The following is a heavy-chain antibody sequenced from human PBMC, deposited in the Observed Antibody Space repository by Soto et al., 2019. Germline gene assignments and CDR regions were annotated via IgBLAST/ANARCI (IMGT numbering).Heavy chain of an antibody. D-gene: IGHD2-8*01. V-gene: IGHV3-15*01. CDR3: SAEAYSTNDIWYRAAL. CDR1: GITFTKAW. Sequence: EVQLVESGGGLVQPGGSLRLSCAVSGITFTKAWMSWVRQAPGKGLEWVGRIKSKTDGGTADYAAPLKGRFTISRTDSKNTLFLQMNSLETEDTAVYYCSAEAYSTNDIWYRAALWGQGTLVTVSS. CDR2: IKSKTDGGTA. J-gene: IGHJ4*02.